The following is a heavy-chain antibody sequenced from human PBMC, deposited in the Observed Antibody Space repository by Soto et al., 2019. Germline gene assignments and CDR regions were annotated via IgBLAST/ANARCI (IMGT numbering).Heavy chain of an antibody. D-gene: IGHD5-18*01. Sequence: SETLSLTCTVSGGSISSYYWSWIRQPPGKGLEWIGEIYHSGSTDYNPSLKSRVTISVDKSKNQFSLKLSSVTAADTAVYYCARDGIRGYSYGYHYYYGMDVWGQGTTVTVSS. J-gene: IGHJ6*02. CDR3: ARDGIRGYSYGYHYYYGMDV. V-gene: IGHV4-59*12. CDR1: GGSISSYY. CDR2: IYHSGST.